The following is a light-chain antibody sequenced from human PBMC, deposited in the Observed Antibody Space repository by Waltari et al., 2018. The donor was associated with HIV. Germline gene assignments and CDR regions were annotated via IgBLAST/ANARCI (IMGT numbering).Light chain of an antibody. CDR2: NTD. V-gene: IGLV8-61*01. Sequence: QTVVTQEPSFSVSPGATVTLTCGLRPGSVSTPYYPSWSQQPPGQAPRTLIYNTDSRSSGGPDRFAGAIVGEKAGLTITGAQADEECDYYCALYMGSGVWVFGGGTTLTVL. J-gene: IGLJ3*02. CDR1: PGSVSTPYY. CDR3: ALYMGSGVWV.